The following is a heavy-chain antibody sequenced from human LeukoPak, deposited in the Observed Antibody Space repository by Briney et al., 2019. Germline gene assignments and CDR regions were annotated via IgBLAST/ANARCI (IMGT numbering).Heavy chain of an antibody. D-gene: IGHD5-18*01. CDR2: ISGSGGST. J-gene: IGHJ6*02. Sequence: PGGSLRLSCAASGFTFSSYAMSWVRQAPGKGLEWVSDISGSGGSTYYADSVKGRFTISRDNSKNTLYLQMNSLRAEDTAVYYCAKSLESKDTAMVYYYYYGMDVWGQGTTVTVSS. CDR3: AKSLESKDTAMVYYYYYGMDV. CDR1: GFTFSSYA. V-gene: IGHV3-23*01.